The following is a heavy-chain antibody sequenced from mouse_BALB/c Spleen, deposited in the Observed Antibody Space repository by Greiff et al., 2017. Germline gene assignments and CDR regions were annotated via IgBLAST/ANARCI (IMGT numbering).Heavy chain of an antibody. D-gene: IGHD2-3*01. J-gene: IGHJ4*01. CDR2: ISDGGSYT. V-gene: IGHV5-4*02. CDR1: GFTFSDYY. CDR3: ARDGYYPYYAMDY. Sequence: EVHLVESGGGLVKPGGSLKLSCAASGFTFSDYYMYWVRQTPEKRLEWVATISDGGSYTYYPDSVKGRFTISRDNAKNNLYLQMSSLKSEDTAMYYCARDGYYPYYAMDYWGQGTSVTVSS.